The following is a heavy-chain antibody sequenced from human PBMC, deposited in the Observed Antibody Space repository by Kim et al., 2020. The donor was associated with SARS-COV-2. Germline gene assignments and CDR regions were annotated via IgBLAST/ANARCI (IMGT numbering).Heavy chain of an antibody. V-gene: IGHV1-69*13. Sequence: SVKVSCKASGGTFSSYAISWVRQAPGQGLEWMGGIIPIFGTANYAQKFQGRVTITADESTSTAYMELSSLRSEDTAVYYCARSRAGSVVAAKGDYYYYGMDVWGQGTTVTVSS. J-gene: IGHJ6*02. CDR3: ARSRAGSVVAAKGDYYYYGMDV. CDR1: GGTFSSYA. CDR2: IIPIFGTA. D-gene: IGHD2-15*01.